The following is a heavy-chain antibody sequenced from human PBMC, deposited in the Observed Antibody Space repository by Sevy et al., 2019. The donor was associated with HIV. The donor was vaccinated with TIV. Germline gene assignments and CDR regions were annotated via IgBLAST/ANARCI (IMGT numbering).Heavy chain of an antibody. J-gene: IGHJ4*02. V-gene: IGHV3-7*01. CDR3: AREVGGYNWRPYYFDS. CDR2: IKQDESEK. D-gene: IGHD5-12*01. CDR1: GFTFTNYW. Sequence: GGSLRLSSAASGFTFTNYWMSWVRQTPGKGLEWVATIKQDESEKYYVDSVKGRFAISRDNGKNSVSLQMNGLRAEDTALYYCAREVGGYNWRPYYFDSWGQGTLVTVSS.